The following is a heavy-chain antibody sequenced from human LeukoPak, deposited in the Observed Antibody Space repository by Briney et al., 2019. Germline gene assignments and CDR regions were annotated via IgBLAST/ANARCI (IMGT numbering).Heavy chain of an antibody. CDR2: ISYDGSNK. CDR1: GFTFSSYA. Sequence: PGGFLRLSCAASGFTFSSYAMHWVRQAPGKGLEWVAVISYDGSNKYYADSVKGRFTISRDNSKNTLYLQMSSLRAEDTAVYYCAKIRLEESATGYWGQGTLVTVSS. CDR3: AKIRLEESATGY. J-gene: IGHJ4*02. D-gene: IGHD2-15*01. V-gene: IGHV3-30-3*02.